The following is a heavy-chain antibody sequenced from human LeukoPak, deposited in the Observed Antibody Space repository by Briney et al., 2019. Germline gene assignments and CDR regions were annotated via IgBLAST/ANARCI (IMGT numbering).Heavy chain of an antibody. CDR1: GFTFNIYA. CDR3: AKDRPNYHESNGHYYRPNGDY. V-gene: IGHV3-23*01. Sequence: PGGSLRLSCAASGFTFNIYAMSWVRQARGKGLEWVSSITSSGAGTFYADSVKDRFTISRDDSKNTLYLQMSRLRAEDTAVYYCAKDRPNYHESNGHYYRPNGDYWGQGTLVTVSS. CDR2: ITSSGAGT. J-gene: IGHJ4*02. D-gene: IGHD3-22*01.